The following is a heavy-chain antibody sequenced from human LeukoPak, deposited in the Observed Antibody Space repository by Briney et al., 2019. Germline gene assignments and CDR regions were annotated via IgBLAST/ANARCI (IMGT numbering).Heavy chain of an antibody. D-gene: IGHD1-7*01. CDR2: IYYSGST. V-gene: IGHV4-59*08. CDR3: ALEGGTKYFDY. CDR1: GGSISSYY. Sequence: SETLSLTCTVSGGSISSYYWSWIRQPPGKGLEWIGYIYYSGSTNYNPSLKSRVTISVDTSKNQFSLKLSSVTAADTAVYYCALEGGTKYFDYWGQGTLVTVSS. J-gene: IGHJ4*02.